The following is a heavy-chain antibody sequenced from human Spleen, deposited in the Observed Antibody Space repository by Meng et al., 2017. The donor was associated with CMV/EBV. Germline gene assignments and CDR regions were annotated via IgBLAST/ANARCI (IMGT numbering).Heavy chain of an antibody. D-gene: IGHD6-6*01. Sequence: QVQLLQSGAGLRKPSDTLSLSCDASGWSFSGYYWNWVRQPPGQGLEWIGQINPIGSDTNNPSLKRGVTISVDTSKIQSALKLSSVTASDAAVYFCASPPRGSSSSQPFDYWGQGTLVTVSS. CDR3: ASPPRGSSSSQPFDY. J-gene: IGHJ4*02. CDR2: INPIGSD. CDR1: GWSFSGYY. V-gene: IGHV4-34*01.